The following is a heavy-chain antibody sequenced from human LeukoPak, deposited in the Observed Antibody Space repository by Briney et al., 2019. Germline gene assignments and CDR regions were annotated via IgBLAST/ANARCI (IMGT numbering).Heavy chain of an antibody. V-gene: IGHV4-39*07. CDR2: IYYSGST. CDR3: ARGPSYDFWSGTHLDY. Sequence: SETLSLTCTVSGGPISSSSYYWGWIRQPPGKGLEWNGSIYYSGSTYYNPSLKSRVTISVDTSKNQFSLKLSSVTAADTAVYYCARGPSYDFWSGTHLDYWGQGTLVTVSS. J-gene: IGHJ4*02. CDR1: GGPISSSSYY. D-gene: IGHD3-3*01.